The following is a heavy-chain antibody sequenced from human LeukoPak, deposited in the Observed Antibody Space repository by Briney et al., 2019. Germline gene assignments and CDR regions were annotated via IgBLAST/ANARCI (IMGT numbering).Heavy chain of an antibody. CDR3: ARHGYSYGYFDY. CDR2: IYHSGST. CDR1: GGSISSYY. V-gene: IGHV4-59*08. D-gene: IGHD5-18*01. Sequence: PSETLSLTCTVSGGSISSYYWSWIRQPPEKGLEWIGYIYHSGSTNYNPSLKSRVTISVDTSKNQFSLKLSSVTAADTAVYYCARHGYSYGYFDYWGQGTLVTVSS. J-gene: IGHJ4*02.